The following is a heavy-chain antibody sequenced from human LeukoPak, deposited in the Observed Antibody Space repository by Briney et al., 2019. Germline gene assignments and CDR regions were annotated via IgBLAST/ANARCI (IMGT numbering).Heavy chain of an antibody. D-gene: IGHD2-15*01. CDR1: GGTFSTYV. V-gene: IGHV1-69*04. CDR2: IIPLLDET. J-gene: IGHJ3*02. Sequence: GASVKVSCKASGGTFSTYVFSWVRQAPGQGLEWMGRIIPLLDETDYAQKFQGRVTITADKSTSTVFMDVSSLKSDDTAVYYCARSGGCSGATCYFLAFDIWGQGTAVTVSS. CDR3: ARSGGCSGATCYFLAFDI.